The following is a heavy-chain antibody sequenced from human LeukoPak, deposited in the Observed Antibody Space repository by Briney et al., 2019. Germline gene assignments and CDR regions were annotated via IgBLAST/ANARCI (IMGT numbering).Heavy chain of an antibody. CDR3: ARTEAVAGTHFDY. Sequence: SGTLSLTCAVSGGSISSSNWWSWVRQPPGKGLEWIGEIYHSGSTNYNPSLKSRVTISVDKSKNQFSLKLSSVTAADTAVYYCARTEAVAGTHFDYWGQGTLVTVSS. V-gene: IGHV4-4*02. CDR1: GGSISSSNW. CDR2: IYHSGST. J-gene: IGHJ4*02. D-gene: IGHD6-19*01.